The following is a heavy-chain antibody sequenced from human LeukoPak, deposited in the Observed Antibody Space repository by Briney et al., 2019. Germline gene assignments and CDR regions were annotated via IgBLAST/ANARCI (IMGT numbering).Heavy chain of an antibody. D-gene: IGHD5-18*01. J-gene: IGHJ6*02. V-gene: IGHV1-69*10. Sequence: SVKVSCKASGGTFSTYEINWVRQAPGQGLAWVGRIIHVLNIANYAQRFQGRVTITADKSANTAYMELSGLRSDDTATYYCARRSDTGVVPHHSYYCFDVWGQGTAVAVSS. CDR2: IIHVLNIA. CDR3: ARRSDTGVVPHHSYYCFDV. CDR1: GGTFSTYE.